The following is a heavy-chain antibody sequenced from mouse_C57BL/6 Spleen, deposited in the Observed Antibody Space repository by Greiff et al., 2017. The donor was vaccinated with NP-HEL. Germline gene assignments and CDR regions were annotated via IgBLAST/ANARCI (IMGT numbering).Heavy chain of an antibody. CDR1: GYTFTSYW. J-gene: IGHJ2*01. CDR2: IDPSDSYT. Sequence: QVQLKQPGAELVMPGASVKLSCKASGYTFTSYWMHWVKQRPGQGLEWIGEIDPSDSYTNYNQKFKGKSTLTVDKSSSTAYMQLSSLTSEDSAVYYCARTGTGGLDYWGQGTTLTVSS. D-gene: IGHD4-1*01. CDR3: ARTGTGGLDY. V-gene: IGHV1-69*01.